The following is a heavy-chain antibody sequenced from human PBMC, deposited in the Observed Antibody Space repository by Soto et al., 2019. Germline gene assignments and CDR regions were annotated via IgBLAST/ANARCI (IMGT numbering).Heavy chain of an antibody. CDR2: IPYDGDHK. J-gene: IGHJ4*02. V-gene: IGHV3-30-3*01. CDR3: ARYPGRQDNANLTGYFHFDY. Sequence: QVQLVESGGGVVQPGRSLRLSCAASGFSFSTYAMHWVRQTPGTGLESVAVIPYDGDHKYYTDSVKGRFTIARDNSNNTLYLLMSSLISGDTGMCYCARYPGRQDNANLTGYFHFDYWGQRTRGTVS. D-gene: IGHD3-9*01. CDR1: GFSFSTYA.